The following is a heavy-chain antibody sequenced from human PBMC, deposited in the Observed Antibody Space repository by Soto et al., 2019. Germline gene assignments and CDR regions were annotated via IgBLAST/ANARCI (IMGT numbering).Heavy chain of an antibody. CDR3: AKRSPYSSGWYSPIFDY. J-gene: IGHJ4*02. V-gene: IGHV3-23*01. Sequence: GGSLRLSCAASGFSFSDYAMSWFRQAPGKGLEWVSVISESGGSTHYADSVRGRFTVSRDNSKNSLSLRMNSLRDEDTAVYFCAKRSPYSSGWYSPIFDYWGQGALVTVS. CDR1: GFSFSDYA. D-gene: IGHD6-13*01. CDR2: ISESGGST.